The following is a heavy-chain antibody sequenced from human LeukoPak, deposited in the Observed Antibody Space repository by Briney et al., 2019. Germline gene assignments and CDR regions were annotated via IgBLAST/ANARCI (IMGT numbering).Heavy chain of an antibody. V-gene: IGHV1-18*01. CDR2: ISAYNGNT. J-gene: IGHJ4*02. CDR1: GYTFTSYG. Sequence: GSVKVSCKASGYTFTSYGISWVRQAPGQGLEWMGWISAYNGNTNYAQKLQGRVTMTTDTSTSTAYMELRSLRSDDTAVYYCARDCPLYLYGDYVPFDYWGQGTLVTVSS. D-gene: IGHD4-17*01. CDR3: ARDCPLYLYGDYVPFDY.